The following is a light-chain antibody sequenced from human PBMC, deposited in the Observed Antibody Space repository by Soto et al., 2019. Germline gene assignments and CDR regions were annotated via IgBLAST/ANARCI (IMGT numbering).Light chain of an antibody. Sequence: QSVLTQPASVSGSPGQSFTISCTGTSSDVGGYNYVSWYQQHPVKAPKLMMYDVSNRPSWVSNRFSGSKSGNTAALTISGLQAEDEADDYCSSYISRSTCGFGTGTK. CDR3: SSYISRSTCG. CDR2: DVS. J-gene: IGLJ1*01. CDR1: SSDVGGYNY. V-gene: IGLV2-14*01.